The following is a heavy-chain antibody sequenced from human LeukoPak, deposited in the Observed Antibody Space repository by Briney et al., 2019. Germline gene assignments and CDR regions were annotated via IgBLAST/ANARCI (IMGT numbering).Heavy chain of an antibody. V-gene: IGHV1-18*01. Sequence: ASVKVSCKASGYTFTSYGISWVRQAPGQGLEWMGWISAYNGNTNYAQKLQGRVTMTTDTSTSTVYMELSSLRSEDTAVYYCARDGAVAPNNYYYGMDVWGQGTTVTVSS. D-gene: IGHD6-19*01. J-gene: IGHJ6*02. CDR3: ARDGAVAPNNYYYGMDV. CDR2: ISAYNGNT. CDR1: GYTFTSYG.